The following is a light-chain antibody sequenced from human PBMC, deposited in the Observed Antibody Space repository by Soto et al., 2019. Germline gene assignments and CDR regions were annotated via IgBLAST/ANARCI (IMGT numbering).Light chain of an antibody. CDR2: EVS. J-gene: IGLJ1*01. V-gene: IGLV2-8*01. CDR1: SRDVGGYNY. Sequence: QSAPTTPPSPNGAPGQSVTISCPGTSRDVGGYNYVSWYQQHPGKAPKLMIYEVSKRPSGVPDRFSGSKSGNTASLTVSGLQAEDEADYYCSSYAGSISYVFGTGTKVTVL. CDR3: SSYAGSISYV.